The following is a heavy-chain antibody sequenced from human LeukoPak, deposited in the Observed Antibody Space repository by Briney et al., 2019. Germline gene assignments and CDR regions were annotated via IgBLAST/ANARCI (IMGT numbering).Heavy chain of an antibody. Sequence: GASVKVSCKASGGTFSSYANSWVRQAPGQGLEWMGRIIPILGIANYAQRFQGRVTITADKSTSTAYMELSSLRSEGTAVCYCASPYSSGFKGGFYYYYYMDVWGKGTTVTVSS. J-gene: IGHJ6*03. V-gene: IGHV1-69*04. CDR3: ASPYSSGFKGGFYYYYYMDV. D-gene: IGHD6-19*01. CDR1: GGTFSSYA. CDR2: IIPILGIA.